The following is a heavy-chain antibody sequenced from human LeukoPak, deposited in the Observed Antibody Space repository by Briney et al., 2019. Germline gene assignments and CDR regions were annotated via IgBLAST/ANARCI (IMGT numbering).Heavy chain of an antibody. J-gene: IGHJ4*02. CDR2: IRYDGSNK. D-gene: IGHD1-7*01. Sequence: GGSLRLSCAASGFTFSSYGMHWVRQAPGKGLEWVAFIRYDGSNKYYADSVKGRFTISRDNSKNTLYLQMNSLRAEDTAVYYCAKDKGYKVTGTLTFDYWGQGTPVTVSS. V-gene: IGHV3-30*02. CDR3: AKDKGYKVTGTLTFDY. CDR1: GFTFSSYG.